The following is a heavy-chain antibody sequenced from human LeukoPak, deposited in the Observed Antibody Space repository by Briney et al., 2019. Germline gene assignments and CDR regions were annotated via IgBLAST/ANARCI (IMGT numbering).Heavy chain of an antibody. D-gene: IGHD4-17*01. V-gene: IGHV4-38-2*02. CDR1: GYSISSGYY. CDR3: AREIENYGDISHFDY. CDR2: IYHSGST. Sequence: PSETLSLTCTVSGYSISSGYYWGWIRQPPGKGLEWIGSIYHSGSTYYNPSLKSRVTISVDTSKNQFSLKLSSVTAADTAVYYCAREIENYGDISHFDYWGQGTLVTVSS. J-gene: IGHJ4*02.